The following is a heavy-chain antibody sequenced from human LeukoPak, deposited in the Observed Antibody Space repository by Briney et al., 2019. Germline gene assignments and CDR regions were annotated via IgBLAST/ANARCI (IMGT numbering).Heavy chain of an antibody. CDR3: AREGRYCSGASCYSDAFDI. J-gene: IGHJ3*02. Sequence: PGGSLRLSCAASGFTFSSYDMHWVRQATGKGLEWVSAIGTAGDTYYPGSVKGRFTISRENAKNSLYLQMNSLRAGDTAVYYCAREGRYCSGASCYSDAFDIWGQGTTVTVSS. CDR2: IGTAGDT. D-gene: IGHD2-15*01. CDR1: GFTFSSYD. V-gene: IGHV3-13*01.